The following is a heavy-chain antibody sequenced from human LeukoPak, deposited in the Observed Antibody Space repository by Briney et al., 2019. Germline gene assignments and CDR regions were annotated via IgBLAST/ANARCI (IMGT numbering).Heavy chain of an antibody. CDR3: AELGITMIGGV. D-gene: IGHD3-10*02. V-gene: IGHV3-48*03. Sequence: GGSLRLSCAASEFTFSSYEMNWVRQAPGKGLEWVSYISSSGSTIYYADSVKGRFTISRGNAKNSLYLQMNSLRAEDTAVYYCAELGITMIGGVWGKGTTVTISS. J-gene: IGHJ6*04. CDR1: EFTFSSYE. CDR2: ISSSGSTI.